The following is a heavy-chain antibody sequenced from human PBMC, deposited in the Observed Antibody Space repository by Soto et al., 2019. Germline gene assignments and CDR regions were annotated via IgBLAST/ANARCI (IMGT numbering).Heavy chain of an antibody. J-gene: IGHJ4*02. Sequence: PRLSCAASGFGFSTHALSWVRQAPGKGLEWLSSITNTGITTHYADSVKGRFTISRENSRNTLHLQMNNLRVDDTAVYYCAKGFDYGDSKHIGHCGQGPLVTVSS. V-gene: IGHV3-23*01. CDR2: ITNTGITT. CDR1: GFGFSTHA. D-gene: IGHD4-17*01. CDR3: AKGFDYGDSKHIGH.